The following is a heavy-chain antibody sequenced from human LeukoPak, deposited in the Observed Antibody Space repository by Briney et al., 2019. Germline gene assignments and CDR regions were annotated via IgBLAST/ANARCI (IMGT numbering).Heavy chain of an antibody. V-gene: IGHV3-48*03. CDR2: MSSRGSII. CDR3: ARGAAGGMYNWFDP. Sequence: PGGSLRLSCAASGFTFSSYEMNWVRQAPGKGLEWVSYMSSRGSIIFYADSVKGRFTISRDNAKNSLYLQMDSQRVEDTAVYYCARGAAGGMYNWFDPWGQGTLVTVSS. CDR1: GFTFSSYE. J-gene: IGHJ5*02. D-gene: IGHD6-13*01.